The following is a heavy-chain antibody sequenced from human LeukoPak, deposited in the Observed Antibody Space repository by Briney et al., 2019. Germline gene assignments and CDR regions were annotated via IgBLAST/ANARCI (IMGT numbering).Heavy chain of an antibody. Sequence: GGSLRLSCAASGFTFSSYGMSWVRQAPGKGLEWVSAISGSGGSTYYADSVKGRFIISRDNSKNTLYLQMNSLRAEDTAVYYCAKDVDQQAAAGFDYWGQGTLVTVSS. D-gene: IGHD6-13*01. V-gene: IGHV3-23*01. CDR2: ISGSGGST. CDR3: AKDVDQQAAAGFDY. CDR1: GFTFSSYG. J-gene: IGHJ4*02.